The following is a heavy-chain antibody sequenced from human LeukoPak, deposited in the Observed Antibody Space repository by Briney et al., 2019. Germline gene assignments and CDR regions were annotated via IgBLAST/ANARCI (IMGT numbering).Heavy chain of an antibody. CDR2: IYSGGST. J-gene: IGHJ4*02. Sequence: GGSLRLSCKASGFTVSSNYMSWARQAPGKGLEWVSVIYSGGSTYYADSVKGRFTISRDNSKNTLYLQMNSLRAEDTAVYYCARSPITIFGVGHFDYWGQGTLVTVSS. V-gene: IGHV3-53*01. CDR3: ARSPITIFGVGHFDY. CDR1: GFTVSSNY. D-gene: IGHD3-3*01.